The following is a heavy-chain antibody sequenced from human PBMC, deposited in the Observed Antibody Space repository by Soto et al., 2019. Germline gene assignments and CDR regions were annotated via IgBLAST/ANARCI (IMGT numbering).Heavy chain of an antibody. CDR3: AGVDGTPTMNGDYYYYGVDV. D-gene: IGHD2-8*01. CDR1: GGSITDYY. Sequence: PSETLSLTCAVSGGSITDYYWSWVRQPPGKGLEWIGYIYHGGSANYSPSLKSRVTISLNTSKSQFYMTLTSVTAADSAVYYCAGVDGTPTMNGDYYYYGVDVWGPGNTVTVSS. V-gene: IGHV4-59*01. CDR2: IYHGGSA. J-gene: IGHJ6*02.